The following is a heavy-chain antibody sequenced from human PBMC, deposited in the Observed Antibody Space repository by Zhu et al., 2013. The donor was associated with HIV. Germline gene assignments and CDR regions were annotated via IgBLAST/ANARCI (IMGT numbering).Heavy chain of an antibody. CDR1: GYTFTGYY. CDR2: INPNNGGT. D-gene: IGHD6-13*01. CDR3: ARVRVGSSRGFGTYYYGMDV. V-gene: IGHV1-2*02. Sequence: QVQLVQSGAEVKKPGASVKVSCKASGYTFTGYYMHWVRQAPGQGLEWMGWINPNNGGTNYAQKFQGRVTMTRDTSISTAYMELSRLRSDDTAVYYCARVRVGSSRGFGTYYYGMDVWGQGTTVTVSS. J-gene: IGHJ6*02.